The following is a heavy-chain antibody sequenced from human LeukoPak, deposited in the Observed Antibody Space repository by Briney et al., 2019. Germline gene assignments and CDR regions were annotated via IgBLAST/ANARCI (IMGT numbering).Heavy chain of an antibody. CDR2: ISDDGSRQ. CDR1: XFTFSNYS. Sequence: VQPGGSLRLSCAATXFTFSNYSIHWGRQAPGKGLAWVAFISDDGSRQHYADSVKGRFTISRDNSKNTLNLQMNSLRAEDTAVYYCVKDRTGTYTLDYWGQGTLVTVSS. V-gene: IGHV3-30-3*01. D-gene: IGHD3-10*01. J-gene: IGHJ4*02. CDR3: VKDRTGTYTLDY.